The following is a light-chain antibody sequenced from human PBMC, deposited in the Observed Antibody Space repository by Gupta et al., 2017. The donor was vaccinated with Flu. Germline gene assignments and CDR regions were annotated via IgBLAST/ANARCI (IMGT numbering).Light chain of an antibody. CDR2: AAS. CDR1: QGISSY. Sequence: DIQLTQSPSFLSASVGDRVTITCRASQGISSYLAWYQQKPGKAPKLLIYAASTLQSGVPSRFSGSGSGTEFTLTISSLQPEDFATYYCQQHNSYPSFGPGTKVDIK. CDR3: QQHNSYPS. J-gene: IGKJ3*01. V-gene: IGKV1-9*01.